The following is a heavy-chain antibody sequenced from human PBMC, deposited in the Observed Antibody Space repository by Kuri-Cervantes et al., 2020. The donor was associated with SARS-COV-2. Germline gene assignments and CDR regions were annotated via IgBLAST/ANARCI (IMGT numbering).Heavy chain of an antibody. CDR1: GYSFSNYW. J-gene: IGHJ4*02. CDR2: IDPRDSYT. CDR3: ARGYSLNYFDY. D-gene: IGHD5-12*01. V-gene: IGHV5-10-1*01. Sequence: KVSCKGSGYSFSNYWITWVRQMPGKGLEWMGRIDPRDSYTRYSPSFQGHVTISTDRSINTAYLQWSSLKASDTAIYYCARGYSLNYFDYWGQGTLVTVSS.